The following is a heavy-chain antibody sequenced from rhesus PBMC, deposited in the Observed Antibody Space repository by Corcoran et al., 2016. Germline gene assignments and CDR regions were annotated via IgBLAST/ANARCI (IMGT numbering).Heavy chain of an antibody. CDR2: IDPRDSAT. J-gene: IGHJ4*01. CDR3: AKKGSYIQGFDY. D-gene: IGHD4-23*01. Sequence: EVQLVQSGAEVKRPGESLKISCKTSGYRFTSYWISWVRQMPGKGLEWMGAIDPRDSATRYSPSFQGQVTISADTSISTAYLQWSSLKASDSATYYCAKKGSYIQGFDYWGQGVLVTVSS. CDR1: GYRFTSYW. V-gene: IGHV5-2*01.